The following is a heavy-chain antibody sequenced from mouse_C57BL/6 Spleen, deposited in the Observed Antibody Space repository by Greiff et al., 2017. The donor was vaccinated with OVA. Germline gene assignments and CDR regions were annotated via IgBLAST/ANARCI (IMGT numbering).Heavy chain of an antibody. D-gene: IGHD4-1*01. CDR2: ISDGGSYT. Sequence: EVQGVESGGGLVKPGGSLKLSCAASGFTFSSYAMSWVRQTPEKRLEWVATISDGGSYTYYPDNVKGRFTISRDNAKNNLYLQMSHLKSEDTAMYYCARDETALFAYWGQGTLVTVSA. J-gene: IGHJ3*01. V-gene: IGHV5-4*01. CDR1: GFTFSSYA. CDR3: ARDETALFAY.